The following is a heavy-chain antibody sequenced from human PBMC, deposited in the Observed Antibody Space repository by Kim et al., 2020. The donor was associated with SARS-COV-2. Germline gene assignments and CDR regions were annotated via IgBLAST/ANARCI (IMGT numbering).Heavy chain of an antibody. CDR2: ISAYNGNT. J-gene: IGHJ3*02. Sequence: ASVKVSCKASGYTFTSYGISWVRQAPGQGLECMGWISAYNGNTNYAQKLQGRVTMTTDTSTSTAYMELRSLRSDDTAVYYCARDNFLPSSRPLVRGLLPLDAFDIWGQGTMVTVSS. V-gene: IGHV1-18*01. D-gene: IGHD3-10*01. CDR1: GYTFTSYG. CDR3: ARDNFLPSSRPLVRGLLPLDAFDI.